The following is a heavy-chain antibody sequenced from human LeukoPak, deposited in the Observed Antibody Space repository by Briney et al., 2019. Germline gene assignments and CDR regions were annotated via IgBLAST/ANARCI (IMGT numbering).Heavy chain of an antibody. J-gene: IGHJ4*02. V-gene: IGHV1-69*01. CDR2: IIPIFGTA. CDR3: ARGPDGSGYTYYFDY. Sequence: GSSVKVSCKASGGTFSSYAISWVRQAPGQGLEWMGGIIPIFGTANYAQKFQGRVTITADESTSTAYMELSSLRSEDTAVYYCARGPDGSGYTYYFDYWGQGTLVTVSS. D-gene: IGHD3-22*01. CDR1: GGTFSSYA.